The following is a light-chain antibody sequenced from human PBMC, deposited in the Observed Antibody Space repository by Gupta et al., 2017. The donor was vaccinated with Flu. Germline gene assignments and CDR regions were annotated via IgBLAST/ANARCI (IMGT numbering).Light chain of an antibody. V-gene: IGKV1-27*01. J-gene: IGKJ2*01. CDR3: QKYNSAPHT. CDR2: AAS. CDR1: QGINSY. Sequence: SVGDRVTITCRASQGINSYLAWYQQRPGKVPKLLIYAASTLQSGVPSRFSGSGSGTDFTLTISSLQPEDVATYYCQKYNSAPHTFGQGTRL.